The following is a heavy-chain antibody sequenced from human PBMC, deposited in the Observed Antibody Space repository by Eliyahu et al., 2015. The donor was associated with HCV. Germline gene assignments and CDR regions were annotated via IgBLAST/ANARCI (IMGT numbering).Heavy chain of an antibody. D-gene: IGHD3-22*01. J-gene: IGHJ4*02. CDR2: XYYSGST. V-gene: IGHV4-39*07. CDR3: ARQNDFTMIVVVTGYYFDY. CDR1: GGSIXSSSYY. Sequence: QLQLQESGPGLVKPSETLSLTCTXSGGSIXSSSYYWGWIRQPPGKGLEXIGSXYYSGSTYYNXSLKSRVTISVDTSKNQFSLKLSSVTAADTAVYYCARQNDFTMIVVVTGYYFDYWGQGTLVTVSS.